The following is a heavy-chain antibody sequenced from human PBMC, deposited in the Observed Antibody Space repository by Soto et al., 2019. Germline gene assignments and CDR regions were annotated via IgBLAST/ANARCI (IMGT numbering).Heavy chain of an antibody. CDR2: IWYDGSNK. Sequence: QVQLVESGGGVVQPGRSLRLSCAASGFTFSSYGMHWVRQAPGKGLEWVAVIWYDGSNKYYADSVKGRFTISRDNSKNTLYLQMNSLRAEDTAVYYCASAYDSSGYYWFDPWGQGTLVTVSS. CDR3: ASAYDSSGYYWFDP. CDR1: GFTFSSYG. D-gene: IGHD3-22*01. J-gene: IGHJ5*02. V-gene: IGHV3-33*01.